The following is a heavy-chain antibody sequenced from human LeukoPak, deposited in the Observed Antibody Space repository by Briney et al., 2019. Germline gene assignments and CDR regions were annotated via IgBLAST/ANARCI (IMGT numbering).Heavy chain of an antibody. J-gene: IGHJ4*02. CDR3: ARGVGYSYGPYYFDY. D-gene: IGHD5-18*01. V-gene: IGHV4-59*01. CDR2: IYYSGST. CDR1: GGSISSYY. Sequence: SETLSLTCTVSGGSISSYYWSWIRQPPGKGLEWIGYIYYSGSTNYNPSLKSRVTISVDTSKNQFSLKLSSVTAADTAVYYCARGVGYSYGPYYFDYWGQGTLVTVSS.